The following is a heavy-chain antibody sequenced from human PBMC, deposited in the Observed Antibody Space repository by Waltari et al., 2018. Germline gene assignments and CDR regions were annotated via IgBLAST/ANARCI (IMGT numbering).Heavy chain of an antibody. D-gene: IGHD3-10*01. J-gene: IGHJ6*03. CDR2: IKRRSDGGTT. V-gene: IGHV3-15*07. CDR3: TTAGEYYYYMDV. CDR1: GFSFSNAW. Sequence: EVQLVESGGGLVKPGGSLRLSCAASGFSFSNAWMNWVRQAPGKGLEWVGRIKRRSDGGTTGYAAPVQGRFTISRDDSKNTLYLQMNSLKIEDTAVYYCTTAGEYYYYMDVWGKGTTVTVSS.